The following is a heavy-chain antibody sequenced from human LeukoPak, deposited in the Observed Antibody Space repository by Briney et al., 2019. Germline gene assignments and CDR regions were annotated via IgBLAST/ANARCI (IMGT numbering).Heavy chain of an antibody. D-gene: IGHD5-12*01. Sequence: SETVSLTCTVSGGSISGYFWNWIRQPAGKGLHWVGRIFSSGGTNYNPSLQSRVTMSVDTSKNQFSLKLSSVTAADTAVYYCARGGHSGNDYWGQGTLVTVSS. CDR1: GGSISGYF. CDR3: ARGGHSGNDY. V-gene: IGHV4-4*07. J-gene: IGHJ4*02. CDR2: IFSSGGT.